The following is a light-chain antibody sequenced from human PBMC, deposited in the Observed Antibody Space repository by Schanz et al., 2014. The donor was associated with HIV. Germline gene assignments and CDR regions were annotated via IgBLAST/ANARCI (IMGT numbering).Light chain of an antibody. CDR1: QSLDRW. Sequence: DIQMTQSPSTLSASVGDRVTITCRASQSLDRWLAWYQQKPGQAPKRLIYKASNLVTGVPSRFSGSGYGTEFTLTIGSLQPDDSATYYCQQYDTYPYTFGQGTTLDLK. CDR3: QQYDTYPYT. CDR2: KAS. J-gene: IGKJ2*01. V-gene: IGKV1-5*03.